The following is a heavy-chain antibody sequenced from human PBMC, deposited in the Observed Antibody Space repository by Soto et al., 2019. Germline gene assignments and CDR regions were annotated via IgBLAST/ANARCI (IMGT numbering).Heavy chain of an antibody. CDR1: GYTFTSYS. CDR2: SSAYNGNT. Sequence: QVQLVQSGAEVKKPGASVKVSCKASGYTFTSYSISWVRQAPGKGRECMGWSSAYNGNTNYAPKPQGRVTMTTATSTITAYMELRSLRSDDTAVYYYASDKHSYGVYWGQGTLVTVSS. D-gene: IGHD5-18*01. J-gene: IGHJ4*02. V-gene: IGHV1-18*01. CDR3: ASDKHSYGVY.